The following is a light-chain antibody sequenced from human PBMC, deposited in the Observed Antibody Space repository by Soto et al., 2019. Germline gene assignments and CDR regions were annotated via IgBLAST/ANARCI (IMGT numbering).Light chain of an antibody. CDR2: DAS. J-gene: IGKJ3*01. Sequence: IQMTQSPSSLSASVGDRVTITCQASQDINNYLNWYQQKPGKAPKLLIYDASNLETGVPSRFSGSGSGTEFTFTISSLQPEDIATYFFQQFDDVPLSFGPGTTVEIK. CDR1: QDINNY. V-gene: IGKV1-33*01. CDR3: QQFDDVPLS.